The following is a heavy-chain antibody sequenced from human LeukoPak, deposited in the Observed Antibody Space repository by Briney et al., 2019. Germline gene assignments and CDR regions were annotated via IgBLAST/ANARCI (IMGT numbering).Heavy chain of an antibody. CDR1: GGSISSYY. CDR2: IYYSGST. J-gene: IGHJ6*02. Sequence: SETLSLTCTVSGGSISSYYWSWIRQPPGKGLEWIGYIYYSGSTNYNPSLKSRVTISVDTSKNQFSLKLSSVTAADTAVYYCARSPVKVGAGRAYYYGMDVWGQGTTVTVSS. CDR3: ARSPVKVGAGRAYYYGMDV. V-gene: IGHV4-59*01. D-gene: IGHD1-26*01.